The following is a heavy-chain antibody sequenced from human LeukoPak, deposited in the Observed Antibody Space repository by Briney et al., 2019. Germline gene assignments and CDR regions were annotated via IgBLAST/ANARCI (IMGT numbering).Heavy chain of an antibody. Sequence: GGSLRLSCAASGFTFSSYAMHWVRQAPGKGLEWVAVISYDGSNKYYADSVKGRFTISRDNSKNTLYLQMNSLRAEDTAVYYCAKAFYGSGSYLSDYWGQGTLVTVSS. CDR2: ISYDGSNK. J-gene: IGHJ4*02. CDR1: GFTFSSYA. CDR3: AKAFYGSGSYLSDY. D-gene: IGHD3-10*01. V-gene: IGHV3-30*04.